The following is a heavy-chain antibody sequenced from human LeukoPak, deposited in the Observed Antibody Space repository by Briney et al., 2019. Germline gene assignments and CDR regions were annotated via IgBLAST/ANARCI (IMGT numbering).Heavy chain of an antibody. V-gene: IGHV3-30*12. CDR3: ARGQQARIVVVTAMAFFDY. CDR1: GFTFSSYG. Sequence: GGSLRLSCAASGFTFSSYGMHWVRQSPGKGLEWVAVISYTGNDISYADSVKGRFTISRDNTKNSLYLQMNSLRAEDTAVYYCARGQQARIVVVTAMAFFDYWGQGTLVTVSS. D-gene: IGHD2-21*02. J-gene: IGHJ4*02. CDR2: ISYTGNDI.